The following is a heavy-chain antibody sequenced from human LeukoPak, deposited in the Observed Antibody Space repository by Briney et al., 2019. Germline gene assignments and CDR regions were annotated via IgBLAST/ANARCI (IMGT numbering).Heavy chain of an antibody. J-gene: IGHJ5*02. CDR2: INPNSGGT. CDR3: ARDTYYYDSSGYSDP. D-gene: IGHD3-22*01. CDR1: GYTFTGYY. Sequence: ASVKVSCKASGYTFTGYYMHWVRQAPGQGLEWMGWINPNSGGTNYAQKFQGRVTMTRDTSISTAYMELSRLRSDDTAVYYCARDTYYYDSSGYSDPWGQATLVTVSS. V-gene: IGHV1-2*02.